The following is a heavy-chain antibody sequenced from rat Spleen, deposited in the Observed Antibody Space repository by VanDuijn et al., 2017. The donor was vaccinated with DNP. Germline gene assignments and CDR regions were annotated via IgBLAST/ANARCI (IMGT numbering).Heavy chain of an antibody. CDR1: GFSFSNYY. CDR2: ISYEGSST. CDR3: ARGDY. V-gene: IGHV5-22*01. J-gene: IGHJ2*01. Sequence: EVQLVESGGGLVQPGRSLKLSCAASGFSFSNYYMAWVRQAPNKGLEWVASISYEGSSTYYPDSVKGRFTISRDNAKNTLYLQMNSLRSEDTATYYCARGDYWGQGVMVTVSS.